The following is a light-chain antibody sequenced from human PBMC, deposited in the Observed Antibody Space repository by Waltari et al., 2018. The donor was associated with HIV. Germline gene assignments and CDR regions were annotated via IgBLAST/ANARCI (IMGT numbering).Light chain of an antibody. V-gene: IGLV1-40*01. Sequence: QSVLTHPPSVSGPPGQGLPLPSPGRRPNIGAGFVVHGYQQVPGTAPKPLIHGNNNRPSGVPDRFSASKSGASPSLAITGLQAEDEADYYCQSYDSSLTGSVFGGGTKLTVL. CDR1: RPNIGAGFV. CDR2: GNN. CDR3: QSYDSSLTGSV. J-gene: IGLJ2*01.